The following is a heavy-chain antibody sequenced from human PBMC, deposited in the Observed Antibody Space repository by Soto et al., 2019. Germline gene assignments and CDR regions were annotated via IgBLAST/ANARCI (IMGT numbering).Heavy chain of an antibody. CDR2: VKNNGGAT. CDR3: TADIGPAYNRNNWFDP. D-gene: IGHD1-20*01. V-gene: IGHV3-15*07. CDR1: GFIFGHAW. Sequence: EVQLVESGGDLVKPGGSLRLSCAASGFIFGHAWIHWVRQPPGKGLELGGRVKNNGGATDYAPSVKGRFTISRDDSKDMVYLQMSSLRTEDTAIYYWTADIGPAYNRNNWFDPWCQGTLVTVSS. J-gene: IGHJ5*02.